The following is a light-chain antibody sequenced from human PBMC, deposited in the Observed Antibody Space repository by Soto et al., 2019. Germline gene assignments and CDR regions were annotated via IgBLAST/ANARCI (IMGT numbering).Light chain of an antibody. CDR1: QTISTN. Sequence: VVMTQSPASLSVSPGESDTLSCRASQTISTNLAWYQQKPGQAPRLLIYDASNRATGIPARFSGSGSGTDFTLTISRLEPEDFEVYYCQQYGGSPTTFGQGTKVDIK. CDR2: DAS. J-gene: IGKJ1*01. V-gene: IGKV3-20*01. CDR3: QQYGGSPTT.